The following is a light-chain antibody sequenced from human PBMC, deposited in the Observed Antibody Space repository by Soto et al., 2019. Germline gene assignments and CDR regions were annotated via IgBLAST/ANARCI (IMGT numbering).Light chain of an antibody. CDR2: GAS. CDR1: QSVRSNY. V-gene: IGKV3-20*01. J-gene: IGKJ2*01. CDR3: HQYGYGADT. Sequence: VVLTQSPGALSLSPGERATLSCRASQSVRSNYLAWYQQQPGQAPRLLIFGASTRATGIPDRFSGSGSGTYLTLTISRLEPEDSAVYICHQYGYGADTFGQGTRLEIK.